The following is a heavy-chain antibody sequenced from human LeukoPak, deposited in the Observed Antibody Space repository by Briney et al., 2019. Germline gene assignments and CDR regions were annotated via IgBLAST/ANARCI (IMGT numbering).Heavy chain of an antibody. J-gene: IGHJ6*03. V-gene: IGHV1-69*05. CDR3: ARAPHYYDSSGEYYYYYYMDV. Sequence: SVKVSCKASGGTFSSYAISWVRQAPGQGLEWMGGIIPIFGTANYAQKFQGRVTITTDESTSTAYMELSSLRSEDTAVYYCARAPHYYDSSGEYYYYYYMDVWGKGTTVTVTS. CDR1: GGTFSSYA. CDR2: IIPIFGTA. D-gene: IGHD3-22*01.